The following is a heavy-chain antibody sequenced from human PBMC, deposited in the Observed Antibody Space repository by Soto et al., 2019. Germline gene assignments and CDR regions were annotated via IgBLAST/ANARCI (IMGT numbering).Heavy chain of an antibody. J-gene: IGHJ3*01. CDR1: GGSINRYD. CDR3: ARLGASRTLV. D-gene: IGHD7-27*01. V-gene: IGHV4-59*01. Sequence: SETLSLTCNVSGGSINRYDWSWIRQSPGKGLEWIGYVYYTGDTNYNPSLKSRVTISVDPSKSQFSLKLNSVTAADTAVYFCARLGASRTLVWGQGTMVT. CDR2: VYYTGDT.